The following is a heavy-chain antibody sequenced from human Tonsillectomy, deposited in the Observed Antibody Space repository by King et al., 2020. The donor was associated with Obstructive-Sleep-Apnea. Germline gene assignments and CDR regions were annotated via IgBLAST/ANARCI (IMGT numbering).Heavy chain of an antibody. Sequence: TLKESGPALVKPPQTLTLTCAFSGFSLSATGMCVSWLRQPPGKALEWLARIDWDDDKYYITSLKTRLTISKDTSKNHVDLTMTNMDPADTPTYYCARMRRGSYDVLTAYYKYYVDHWGQGTLVTVSS. V-gene: IGHV2-70*11. J-gene: IGHJ4*02. CDR2: IDWDDDK. CDR1: GFSLSATGMC. D-gene: IGHD3-9*01. CDR3: ARMRRGSYDVLTAYYKYYVDH.